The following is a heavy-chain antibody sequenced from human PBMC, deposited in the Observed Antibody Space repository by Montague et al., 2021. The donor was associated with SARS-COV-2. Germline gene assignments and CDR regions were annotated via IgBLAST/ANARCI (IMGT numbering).Heavy chain of an antibody. V-gene: IGHV3-53*01. D-gene: IGHD5-12*01. J-gene: IGHJ4*02. CDR1: GFTVSSNY. CDR2: IYSGGST. CDR3: ARGGKYSGYGSLDY. Sequence: SLRLSCAASGFTVSSNYMSWVRRAPGKGLEWVSVIYSGGSTYYEDSVKGRFTISRDNSKNTLYLQMNSLRAEDTAVYYCARGGKYSGYGSLDYWGQGTLVTVSS.